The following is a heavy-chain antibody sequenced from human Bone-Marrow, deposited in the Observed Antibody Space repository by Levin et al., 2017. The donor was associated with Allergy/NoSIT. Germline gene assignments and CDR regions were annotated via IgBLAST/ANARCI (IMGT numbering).Heavy chain of an antibody. D-gene: IGHD6-13*01. CDR1: GFAFSGYA. CDR3: TKGVTAAGTSSLAFDY. J-gene: IGHJ4*02. V-gene: IGHV3-23*01. CDR2: ISASGVTT. Sequence: GGSLRLSCAASGFAFSGYAMNWVRQAPGKGLEWVSGISASGVTTYYAASVKGRFTISRARSKNTLYLQMDSLRAEDTALYYCTKGVTAAGTSSLAFDYWGQGAQVTVSS.